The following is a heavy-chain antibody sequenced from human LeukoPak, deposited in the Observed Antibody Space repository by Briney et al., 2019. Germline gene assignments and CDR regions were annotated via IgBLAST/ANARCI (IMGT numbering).Heavy chain of an antibody. CDR1: GGSISSSNW. Sequence: SETLSLTCAVSGGSISSSNWWSWVRQPPGKGLEWIGEIYHSGSTNYNPSLKSRVTISVDKSKNQFSLKLSSVTAADTAVYYCARGSPSYYGDPYYFDYWGQGTLVTVSS. D-gene: IGHD4-17*01. V-gene: IGHV4-4*02. CDR2: IYHSGST. CDR3: ARGSPSYYGDPYYFDY. J-gene: IGHJ4*02.